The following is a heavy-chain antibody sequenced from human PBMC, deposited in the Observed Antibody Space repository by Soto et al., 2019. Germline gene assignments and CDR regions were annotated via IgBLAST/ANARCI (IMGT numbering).Heavy chain of an antibody. V-gene: IGHV3-48*03. D-gene: IGHD3-16*02. CDR2: ISSSGSTI. CDR3: ARVAGVGFSYYDYVWGSYRTAPDDAFDI. J-gene: IGHJ3*02. Sequence: GGSLRLSCAASGFTFSSYEMNWVRQAPGKGLEWVSYISSSGSTIYCADSVKGRFTISRDNAKNSLYLQMNSLRAEDTAVYYCARVAGVGFSYYDYVWGSYRTAPDDAFDIWGQGTMVTVSS. CDR1: GFTFSSYE.